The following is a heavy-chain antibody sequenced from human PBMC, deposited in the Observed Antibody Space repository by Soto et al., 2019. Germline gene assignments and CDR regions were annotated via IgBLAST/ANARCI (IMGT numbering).Heavy chain of an antibody. J-gene: IGHJ5*02. CDR3: ATLPPRIEVTVLPIPT. D-gene: IGHD2-15*01. Sequence: PSETLSLTCTVSGGSIRDYYWGWIRQSPGKGLEWIGYIYYTGTTKYNPSLKSRVTISVDSSNNQFSLTLEYVTAADTAVYYCATLPPRIEVTVLPIPTWGQGTLVTVSS. CDR1: GGSIRDYY. CDR2: IYYTGTT. V-gene: IGHV4-59*12.